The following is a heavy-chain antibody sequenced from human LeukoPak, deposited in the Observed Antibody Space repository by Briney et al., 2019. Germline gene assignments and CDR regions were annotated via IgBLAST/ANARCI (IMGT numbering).Heavy chain of an antibody. Sequence: SETLSLTCTVAGGSISSYHWSWIRQPPGKGLEWIGDIYYIGSTNYNPSLKSPVTISVDTSKNQFSLRLNSVTAADTAVYYCARHSGPYSSSSSFDYWGRGILVTVSS. CDR1: GGSISSYH. CDR2: IYYIGST. D-gene: IGHD6-6*01. CDR3: ARHSGPYSSSSSFDY. V-gene: IGHV4-59*08. J-gene: IGHJ4*02.